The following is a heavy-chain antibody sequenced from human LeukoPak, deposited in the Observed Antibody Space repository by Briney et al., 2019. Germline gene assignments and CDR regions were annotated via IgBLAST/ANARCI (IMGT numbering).Heavy chain of an antibody. CDR2: INTNTGNP. Sequence: GASVKVSCKASGDTFSTYAISWVRQAPGQGLEWMGWINTNTGNPTYAQGFTGRFVFSLDTSVSTAYLQISSLKAEDTAVYYCARDFTHVSSTGAYWGQGTLVTVSS. J-gene: IGHJ4*02. D-gene: IGHD5/OR15-5a*01. V-gene: IGHV7-4-1*02. CDR3: ARDFTHVSSTGAY. CDR1: GDTFSTYA.